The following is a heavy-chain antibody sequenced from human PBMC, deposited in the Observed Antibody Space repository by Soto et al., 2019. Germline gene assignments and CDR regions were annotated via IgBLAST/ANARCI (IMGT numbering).Heavy chain of an antibody. D-gene: IGHD3-3*02. CDR2: IYPGDSDT. CDR3: ARESSIDYLYGMDV. V-gene: IGHV5-51*01. CDR1: GYSFTRYW. J-gene: IGHJ6*02. Sequence: PGASLQISCAGCGYSFTRYWIGWVRPMPGKGLEWMGIIYPGDSDTRYSPSFQGQVTISADKSISTAYLQWSSLKASDTAMYYCARESSIDYLYGMDVWGQGTTVTVSS.